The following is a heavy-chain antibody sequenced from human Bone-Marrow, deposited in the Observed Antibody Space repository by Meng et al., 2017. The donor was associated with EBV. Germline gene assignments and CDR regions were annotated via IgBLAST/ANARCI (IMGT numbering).Heavy chain of an antibody. V-gene: IGHV3-23*01. Sequence: EVQLLESGGGLVQPXGSLRLSCAASGFTFSNYAMSWVRQAPGKGLEWLSAISGRGGSTHYADSVKGRFTISRDNSKNTLYLQMNSLRAEDTAVYYCAKEYCGDDCAVDYWGQGTLVTVSS. CDR2: ISGRGGST. CDR3: AKEYCGDDCAVDY. J-gene: IGHJ4*02. D-gene: IGHD2-21*02. CDR1: GFTFSNYA.